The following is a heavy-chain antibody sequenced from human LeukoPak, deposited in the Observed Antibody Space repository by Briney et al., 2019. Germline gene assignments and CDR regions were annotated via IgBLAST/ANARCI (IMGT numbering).Heavy chain of an antibody. CDR2: IYYSGST. CDR1: GGSISSSSYY. CDR3: ARAPYYYDSSGLDDAFDI. Sequence: SETLSLTCTVSGGSISSSSYYWGWIRQPPGKGLEWIGSIYYSGSTYYNPSLKSRVTISVDTSKNQFSLKLSSVTAADTAVYYCARAPYYYDSSGLDDAFDIWGQGTMVTVSS. V-gene: IGHV4-39*07. D-gene: IGHD3-22*01. J-gene: IGHJ3*02.